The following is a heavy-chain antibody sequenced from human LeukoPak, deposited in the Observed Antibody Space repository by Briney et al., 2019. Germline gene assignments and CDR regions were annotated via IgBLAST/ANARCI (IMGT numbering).Heavy chain of an antibody. CDR3: ARARLDSSSWYGAHFDY. J-gene: IGHJ4*02. CDR2: IFPSGGEI. D-gene: IGHD6-13*01. V-gene: IGHV3-23*01. Sequence: GGSLRLSCAASGFTFSTFAMIWVRQPPGKGLEWVSSIFPSGGEIHYADSVRGRFTISRDNSKSTLSLQMNSLRAEDTAVYYCARARLDSSSWYGAHFDYWGQGTLVSVSS. CDR1: GFTFSTFA.